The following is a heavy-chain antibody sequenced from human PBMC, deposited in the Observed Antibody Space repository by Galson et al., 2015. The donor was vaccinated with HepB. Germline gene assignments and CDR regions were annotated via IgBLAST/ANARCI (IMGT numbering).Heavy chain of an antibody. CDR1: GGSISSTNSSNY. V-gene: IGHV4-39*01. CDR2: FYDPGST. CDR3: AGLCGYDPVDAFDI. Sequence: SETLSLTCSVSGGSISSTNSSNYWGWIRQPPGKGLEWIGTFYDPGSTSFNPSLKSRVTISVDTSKNQFSLKLSSVTAADTALYFCAGLCGYDPVDAFDIWGQGTMVTVSS. J-gene: IGHJ3*02. D-gene: IGHD5-12*01.